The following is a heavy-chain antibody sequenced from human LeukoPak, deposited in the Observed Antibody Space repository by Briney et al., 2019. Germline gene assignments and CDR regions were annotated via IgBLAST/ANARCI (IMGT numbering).Heavy chain of an antibody. CDR2: IIPIFGTA. CDR3: ARAPAAGTDHFDY. Sequence: SVKVSCKASGGTFSSYAISWVRQAPGQGLEWMGGIIPIFGTANYAQKFQGRVTITADKSTSTAYMELSSLRSEDTAVYYCARAPAAGTDHFDYWGREPWSPSPQ. V-gene: IGHV1-69*06. CDR1: GGTFSSYA. J-gene: IGHJ4*02. D-gene: IGHD6-13*01.